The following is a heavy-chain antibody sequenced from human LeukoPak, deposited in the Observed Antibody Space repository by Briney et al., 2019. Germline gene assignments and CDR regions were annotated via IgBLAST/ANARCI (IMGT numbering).Heavy chain of an antibody. CDR3: ARYYYGSGSYYPLDV. CDR1: GGTXSSYA. D-gene: IGHD3-10*01. J-gene: IGHJ6*02. Sequence: ASVKVSCKASGGTXSSYAISWVRQAPGQGLEWMGRIIPILGIANYAQKFQGRVTITADKSTSTAYMELSSLRSEDTAVYYCARYYYGSGSYYPLDVWGQGTTVTVSS. V-gene: IGHV1-69*04. CDR2: IIPILGIA.